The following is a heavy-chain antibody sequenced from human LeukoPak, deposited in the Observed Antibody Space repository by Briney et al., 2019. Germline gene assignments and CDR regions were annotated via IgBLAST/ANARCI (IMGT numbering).Heavy chain of an antibody. V-gene: IGHV3-48*01. Sequence: PGGSLRLSCAASGFTFSSYRMNWVRQAPGKGLEWVSYISSSSTSIHYADSVKGRFTISRDNAKNSLYLQMNSLRAEDTAVYYCAREFEYCGGDCYPGDAFDIWGQGTMVTVSS. D-gene: IGHD2-21*02. J-gene: IGHJ3*02. CDR3: AREFEYCGGDCYPGDAFDI. CDR1: GFTFSSYR. CDR2: ISSSSTSI.